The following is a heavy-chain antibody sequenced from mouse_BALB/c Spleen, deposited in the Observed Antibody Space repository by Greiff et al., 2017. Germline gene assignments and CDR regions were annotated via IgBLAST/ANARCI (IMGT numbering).Heavy chain of an antibody. J-gene: IGHJ3*01. CDR1: GYSFTGYT. CDR3: ARTGSTMITLFAY. CDR2: INPYNGGT. D-gene: IGHD2-4*01. Sequence: EVQGVESGPELVKPGASMKISCKASGYSFTGYTMNWVKQSHGKNLEWIGLINPYNGGTSYNQKFKGKATLTVDKSSSTAYMELLSLTSEDSAVYYCARTGSTMITLFAYWGQGTLVTVSA. V-gene: IGHV1-18*01.